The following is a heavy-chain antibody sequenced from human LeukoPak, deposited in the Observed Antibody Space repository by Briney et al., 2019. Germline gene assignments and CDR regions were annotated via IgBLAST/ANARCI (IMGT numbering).Heavy chain of an antibody. Sequence: SETLSLTCTVSGASISSYYWSWIRQPPGKGLEWIGYIYYSGSTNYNPSLESRVTISVDTSKNQFSLKLTSVTAADTAVYYCVNSGYYFGWFYPWGQGTLVTVSS. J-gene: IGHJ5*02. D-gene: IGHD3-22*01. V-gene: IGHV4-59*01. CDR3: VNSGYYFGWFYP. CDR1: GASISSYY. CDR2: IYYSGST.